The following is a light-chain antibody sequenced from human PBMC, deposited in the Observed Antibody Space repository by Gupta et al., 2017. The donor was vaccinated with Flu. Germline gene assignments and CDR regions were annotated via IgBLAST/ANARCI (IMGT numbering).Light chain of an antibody. CDR3: QQYDSTPPWT. CDR2: WAS. J-gene: IGKJ1*01. V-gene: IGKV4-1*01. CDR1: QSVLYSSSNKNY. Sequence: DIVMTQSPDSLAVSLGERATINCKSSQSVLYSSSNKNYLAWYQQKPGQPPKLLIYWASTRESGVPDRFSGSGSGTDFTLTISSRQAEDVAVYYCQQYDSTPPWTFGQGTKVEIK.